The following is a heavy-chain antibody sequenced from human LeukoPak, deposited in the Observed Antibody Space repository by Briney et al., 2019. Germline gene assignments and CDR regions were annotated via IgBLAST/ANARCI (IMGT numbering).Heavy chain of an antibody. Sequence: ASVKVSCKASGYTLTSYDIDWVRQATGQGLEWMGWINPNSGGTNYAQKFQGRVTMTRDTSISTAYMELSRLRSDDTAVYYCAREKRGYYYYMDVWGKGTTVTVSS. CDR1: GYTLTSYD. J-gene: IGHJ6*03. CDR2: INPNSGGT. CDR3: AREKRGYYYYMDV. D-gene: IGHD3-10*01. V-gene: IGHV1-2*02.